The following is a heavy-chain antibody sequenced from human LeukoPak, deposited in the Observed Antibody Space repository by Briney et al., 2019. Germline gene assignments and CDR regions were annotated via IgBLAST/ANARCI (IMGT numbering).Heavy chain of an antibody. CDR3: ARPRRSGYYTGFDI. D-gene: IGHD3-3*01. CDR2: ISSMSTTV. CDR1: GYTFRDFY. V-gene: IGHV3-11*01. J-gene: IGHJ4*02. Sequence: PGGSLRLLCEASGYTFRDFYVSWIRQAPGEALEWLSYISSMSTTVYYADSVKGRFTISRDNGKNSLYLQMNNLRVEDTAVYYCARPRRSGYYTGFDIWGQGSLVTVSS.